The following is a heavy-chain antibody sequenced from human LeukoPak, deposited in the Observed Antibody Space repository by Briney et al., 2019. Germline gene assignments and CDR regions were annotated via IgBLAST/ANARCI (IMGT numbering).Heavy chain of an antibody. CDR3: ARVRSSTSSRWFDP. V-gene: IGHV4-59*01. CDR2: IYYSGST. J-gene: IGHJ5*02. CDR1: GGSISSYY. D-gene: IGHD2-2*01. Sequence: PSGTLSLTCTVSGGSISSYYWSWIRQPPGKGLEWIGYIYYSGSTNYNPSLKSRVTISVDTSKNQFSLKLSSVTAADTAVYYCARVRSSTSSRWFDPWGQGTLVTVSS.